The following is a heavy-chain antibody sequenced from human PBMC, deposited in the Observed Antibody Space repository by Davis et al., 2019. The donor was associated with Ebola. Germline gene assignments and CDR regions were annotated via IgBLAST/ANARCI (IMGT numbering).Heavy chain of an antibody. CDR1: GGSFSGYY. J-gene: IGHJ4*02. Sequence: SETLSLTCAVYGGSFSGYYWTWIRQTPGKGLEWIGYIHYSGTTNYNPSLKSRVTISVDTSKNQFSLKLSSVTAADTAVYYCARDRDPDSSGYGPLLDWGQGTLVTVSS. CDR2: IHYSGTT. CDR3: ARDRDPDSSGYGPLLD. D-gene: IGHD3-22*01. V-gene: IGHV4-59*01.